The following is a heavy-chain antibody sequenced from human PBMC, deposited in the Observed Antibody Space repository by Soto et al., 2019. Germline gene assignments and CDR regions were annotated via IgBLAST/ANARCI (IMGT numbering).Heavy chain of an antibody. CDR2: ISAYNGNT. J-gene: IGHJ4*02. V-gene: IGHV1-18*04. Sequence: ASVKVSCKASGYTFTSYGISWVRQAPGEGLEWMGWISAYNGNTNYAQKLQGRVTMTRDTSASTAYMELSSLRSEDTAVYYCAKERDSDIWGSYRYTSDFWGQGTPVTVSS. CDR3: AKERDSDIWGSYRYTSDF. CDR1: GYTFTSYG. D-gene: IGHD3-16*02.